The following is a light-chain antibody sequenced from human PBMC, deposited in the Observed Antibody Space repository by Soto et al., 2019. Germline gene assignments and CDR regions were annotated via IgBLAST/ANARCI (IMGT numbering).Light chain of an antibody. CDR2: DVS. CDR3: CLYAGSYTSV. Sequence: QSVLTQPRSVSGSPGQSITISCTGSSSDVGGYEYVSWFQQDPGKAPKLMTYDVSARPSGGPNRFSGSKSGITASLTISVVQADAEGDYYCCLYAGSYTSVCGTGTKVT. V-gene: IGLV2-11*01. CDR1: SSDVGGYEY. J-gene: IGLJ1*01.